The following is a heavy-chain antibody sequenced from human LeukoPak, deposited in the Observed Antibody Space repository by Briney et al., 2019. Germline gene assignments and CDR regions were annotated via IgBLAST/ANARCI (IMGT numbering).Heavy chain of an antibody. Sequence: GASVKVSCKASGYTFTSYGISWVRQPPGQGLEWMGWISAYNGNTNYAQKLQGRVTMTTDTSTSAAYMELRSLRSDDTAVYYCARKRRDIVGATTADYWGQGTLVTVSS. D-gene: IGHD1-26*01. J-gene: IGHJ4*02. V-gene: IGHV1-18*01. CDR3: ARKRRDIVGATTADY. CDR2: ISAYNGNT. CDR1: GYTFTSYG.